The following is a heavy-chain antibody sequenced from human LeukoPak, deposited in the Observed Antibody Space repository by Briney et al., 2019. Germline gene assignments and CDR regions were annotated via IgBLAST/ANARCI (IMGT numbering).Heavy chain of an antibody. J-gene: IGHJ4*02. D-gene: IGHD2-15*01. V-gene: IGHV3-30*18. CDR3: AKGRDTVSVVAAASLYY. CDR2: ISYDGSDK. Sequence: GRSLRLSCAASGFTFSTYVMHWVRQAPGKGLEWVAVISYDGSDKSYADSVKGRFTVSRDNSKNTLYLQMNSLRAEDTAVYYCAKGRDTVSVVAAASLYYWGQGTLVTVSS. CDR1: GFTFSTYV.